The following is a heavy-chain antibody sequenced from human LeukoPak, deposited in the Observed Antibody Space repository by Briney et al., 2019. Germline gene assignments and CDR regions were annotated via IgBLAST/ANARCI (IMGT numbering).Heavy chain of an antibody. CDR3: ARGVDTAMVTGFDY. V-gene: IGHV3-30-3*01. Sequence: GGSLRLSCAASGFTFSSYAMHWVRQAPGKGLEWVAVISYDGSNKYYADSVKGRFTISRDNSKITLYLQINSLRAEDTAVYYCARGVDTAMVTGFDYWGQGTLVTVSS. J-gene: IGHJ4*02. CDR1: GFTFSSYA. D-gene: IGHD5-18*01. CDR2: ISYDGSNK.